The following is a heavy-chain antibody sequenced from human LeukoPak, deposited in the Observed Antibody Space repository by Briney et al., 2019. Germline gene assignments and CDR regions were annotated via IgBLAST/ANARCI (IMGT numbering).Heavy chain of an antibody. CDR2: ISSNGGST. J-gene: IGHJ6*03. D-gene: IGHD3-10*01. V-gene: IGHV3-64*01. CDR3: AVLTTLHIAVRPGDEYMDV. CDR1: GFTFSSYA. Sequence: GGSLRLSCAASGFTFSSYAMHWVRQAPGKGLEYVSAISSNGGSTYYANSVKGRFTISRDNSKNTLYLQMNSLRPEDTAVYFCAVLTTLHIAVRPGDEYMDVWGKGTTVTVSS.